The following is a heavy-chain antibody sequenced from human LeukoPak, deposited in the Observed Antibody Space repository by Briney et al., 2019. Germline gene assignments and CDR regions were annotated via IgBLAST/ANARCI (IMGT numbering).Heavy chain of an antibody. CDR2: INPNSGGT. CDR1: GYTFTGYY. J-gene: IGHJ3*02. Sequence: ASVKVSCKASGYTFTGYYMHWVRQAPGQGLEWMGWINPNSGGTNYAQKFQGRVTMTRDTSIGTAYMELSRLTSDDTAVYYCARGMGAHRCSGGSCYWENDAFDIWGQGTMVTVSS. CDR3: ARGMGAHRCSGGSCYWENDAFDI. V-gene: IGHV1-2*02. D-gene: IGHD2-15*01.